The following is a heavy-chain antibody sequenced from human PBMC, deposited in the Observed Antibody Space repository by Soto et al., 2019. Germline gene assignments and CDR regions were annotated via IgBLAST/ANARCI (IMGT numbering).Heavy chain of an antibody. V-gene: IGHV3-15*01. CDR3: TTDFWSGYYYYYYGIDL. CDR2: IKSKTDGGTT. J-gene: IGHJ6*01. CDR1: GLTVSNAC. Sequence: GYLILSSDASGLTVSNACTTWVRQAPGKGLEWTGRIKSKTDGGTTDYAAPVKGRFTISRDDSKNTLYLQMNSLKTEDTAVYDCTTDFWSGYYYYYYGIDLWGPGTTVTGSS. D-gene: IGHD3-3*01.